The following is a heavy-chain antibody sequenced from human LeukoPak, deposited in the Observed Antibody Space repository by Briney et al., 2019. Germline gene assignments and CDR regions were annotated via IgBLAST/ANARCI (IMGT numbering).Heavy chain of an antibody. Sequence: SETLSLTCAVYGGSFSGYYWSWIRQPPGKGLEWIGEINHSGSTNYNPSLKSRVTISVDTSKNQFSLKLSSVTAAHTAVYYCARGLGSTSQSYYFDYWGQGTLVTVSS. V-gene: IGHV4-34*01. CDR3: ARGLGSTSQSYYFDY. D-gene: IGHD2-2*01. J-gene: IGHJ4*02. CDR1: GGSFSGYY. CDR2: INHSGST.